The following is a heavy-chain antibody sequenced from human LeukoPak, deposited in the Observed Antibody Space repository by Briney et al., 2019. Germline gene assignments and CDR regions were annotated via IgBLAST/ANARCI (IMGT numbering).Heavy chain of an antibody. CDR1: GFTFSNAW. Sequence: GGSLRLSCAASGFTFSNAWMSWVRQAPGKGLEWVGLIKSKTDGGTTDYAAPVKGTFTISTDDSKNTLYMQMNSLKTEDTAVYYCTTDLTSGDYSSGYWGQGTLVTVSS. CDR3: TTDLTSGDYSSGY. D-gene: IGHD4-17*01. J-gene: IGHJ4*02. CDR2: IKSKTDGGTT. V-gene: IGHV3-15*01.